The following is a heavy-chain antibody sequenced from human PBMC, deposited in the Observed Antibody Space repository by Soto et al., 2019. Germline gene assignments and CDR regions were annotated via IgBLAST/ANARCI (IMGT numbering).Heavy chain of an antibody. V-gene: IGHV4-59*08. Sequence: TSETLSLTCTVSGGSISSYYWSWIRQPPGKGLEWIGYIYYSGSTNYNPSLKSRVTISVDTSKNQFSLKLSSVTAADTAVYYCGRGLSGYGMDVWGQGTTVTVSS. CDR1: GGSISSYY. CDR2: IYYSGST. J-gene: IGHJ6*02. D-gene: IGHD3-16*01. CDR3: GRGLSGYGMDV.